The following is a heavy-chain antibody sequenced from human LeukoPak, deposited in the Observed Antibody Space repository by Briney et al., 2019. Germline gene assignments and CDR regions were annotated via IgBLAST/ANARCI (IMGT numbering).Heavy chain of an antibody. Sequence: GASVKVSCKASGYSFTSYDINWVRQATGQGLEWMNPKSGNTDYAQKFQGRVTMTRNTSVSTAYMELSSPRSEDTAVYYCARTHCSSSSCRLEWFDPWGQGTLVTVSS. CDR2: NPKSGNT. CDR3: ARTHCSSSSCRLEWFDP. V-gene: IGHV1-8*01. CDR1: GYSFTSYD. J-gene: IGHJ5*02. D-gene: IGHD2-2*01.